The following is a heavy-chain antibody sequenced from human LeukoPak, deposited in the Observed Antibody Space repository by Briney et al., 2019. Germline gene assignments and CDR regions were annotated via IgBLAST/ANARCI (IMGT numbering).Heavy chain of an antibody. CDR3: ARASSIAGRLYYYYYMDV. CDR2: INHSGST. Sequence: SETLSLTCAVYGGSFSGYYWSWIRQPPGKGLGWIGEINHSGSTNYNPSLKSRVTMSVDTSKNQFSLKLSSVTAADTAVYFCARASSIAGRLYYYYYMDVWGKGTTVTFSS. J-gene: IGHJ6*03. D-gene: IGHD6-6*01. V-gene: IGHV4-34*01. CDR1: GGSFSGYY.